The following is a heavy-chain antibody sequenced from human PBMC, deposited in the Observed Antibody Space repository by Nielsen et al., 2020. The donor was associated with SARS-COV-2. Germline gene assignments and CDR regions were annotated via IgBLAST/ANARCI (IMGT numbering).Heavy chain of an antibody. CDR3: ARTTAATGPFDY. D-gene: IGHD6-13*01. V-gene: IGHV2-70*01. J-gene: IGHJ4*02. CDR2: IDWGDDK. CDR1: GFSLYTSGMC. Sequence: SGPTLVKPTQTLTLTCALSGFSLYTSGMCMSWIRQPPGKALEWLALIDWGDDKYYSTSLKTRLTISKDTSKNQVVLTMTNMDPVDTGTYYCARTTAATGPFDYWGRGTLVTVSS.